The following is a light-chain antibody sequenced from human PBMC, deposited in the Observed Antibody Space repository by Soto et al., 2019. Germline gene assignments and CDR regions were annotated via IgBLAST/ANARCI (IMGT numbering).Light chain of an antibody. CDR3: QQYKSYSPT. CDR1: QSISNR. Sequence: DIQMTQSPSTLSASVGDRVTITCRASQSISNRLAWYQQKPGKAPKLLIHHASSLESGVPSRFSGSGSGTEYALTISSLQPDDFATYCCQQYKSYSPTFGQGTKVDIK. CDR2: HAS. J-gene: IGKJ1*01. V-gene: IGKV1-5*01.